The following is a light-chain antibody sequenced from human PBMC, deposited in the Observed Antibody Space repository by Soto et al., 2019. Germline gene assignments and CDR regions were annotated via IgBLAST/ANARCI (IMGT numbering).Light chain of an antibody. J-gene: IGKJ1*01. CDR2: AAS. CDR1: QSISSY. V-gene: IGKV1-39*01. CDR3: QQSYSTPLT. Sequence: DIQMTQSPSSLSASVGDRVTITCRASQSISSYLNWYQQKPGKAPKLLIYAASSLQSGVPSRFSDSESGTDFTLTISSLQTDDFATYYCQQSYSTPLTFGRGTMVEIK.